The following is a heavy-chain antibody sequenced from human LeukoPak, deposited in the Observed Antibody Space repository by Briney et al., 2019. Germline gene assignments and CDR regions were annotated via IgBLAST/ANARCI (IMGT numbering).Heavy chain of an antibody. CDR2: ISWNSGSI. CDR3: DLHCSSSSCYLYGMDV. J-gene: IGHJ6*02. D-gene: IGHD2-2*01. Sequence: GGSLRLSCAASGFTFDDYAMHWVRQAPGKGLEWVSGISWNSGSIGYADSVKGRFTISRDNAKNSLYLQMNSLRAEDTALYYCDLHCSSSSCYLYGMDVWGQGTTVTVSS. CDR1: GFTFDDYA. V-gene: IGHV3-9*01.